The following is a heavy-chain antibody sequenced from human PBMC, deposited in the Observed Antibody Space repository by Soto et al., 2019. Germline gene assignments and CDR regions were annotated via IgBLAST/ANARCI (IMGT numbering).Heavy chain of an antibody. CDR3: ARDFGYYGSGSYYNRVGWYGMDV. CDR2: INPNSGGT. Sequence: ASVKVSCKASGYTFTGYYMHWVRQAPGQGLEWMGWINPNSGGTNYAQKFQGWVTMTRDTSISTAYMELSRLRSDGTAVYYCARDFGYYGSGSYYNRVGWYGMDVWGQGTTVTVSS. D-gene: IGHD3-10*01. V-gene: IGHV1-2*04. CDR1: GYTFTGYY. J-gene: IGHJ6*02.